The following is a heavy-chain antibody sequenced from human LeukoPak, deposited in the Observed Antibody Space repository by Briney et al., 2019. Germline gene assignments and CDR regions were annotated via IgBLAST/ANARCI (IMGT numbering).Heavy chain of an antibody. CDR3: VKGGLGDEGYFDY. CDR1: GFTFSSYA. V-gene: IGHV3-64D*09. Sequence: QPGGSLRLSCSASGFTFSSYAMHWVRQAPGKGLEYVSAISSNGGSTYYADSVKGRFTISRDNSKNTLYLQMSSLRAEDTAVYYCVKGGLGDEGYFDYWGQGTLVTVSS. D-gene: IGHD5-12*01. CDR2: ISSNGGST. J-gene: IGHJ4*02.